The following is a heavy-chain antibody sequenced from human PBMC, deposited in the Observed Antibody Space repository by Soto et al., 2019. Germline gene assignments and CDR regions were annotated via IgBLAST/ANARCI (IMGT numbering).Heavy chain of an antibody. D-gene: IGHD1-1*01. Sequence: GGSLRLSCAAFGFTISGKKYVAWVRQAPGKGLEWISALYDVDGTYYADSVKGRFTTSSDSSKTTVYLQMNGLRPDDTAVYYCASWHEREHAYDVWGRGTTVTVSS. CDR1: GFTISGKKY. J-gene: IGHJ3*01. CDR2: LYDVDGT. CDR3: ASWHEREHAYDV. V-gene: IGHV3-53*01.